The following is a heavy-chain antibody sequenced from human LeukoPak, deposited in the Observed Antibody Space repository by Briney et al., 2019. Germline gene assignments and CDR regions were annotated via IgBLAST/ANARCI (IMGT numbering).Heavy chain of an antibody. D-gene: IGHD6-13*01. Sequence: GGSLRLPCTASGFTFSSYEMNGVGQVPGKGWDGVSYISSSGSTIYYADSVKGRFTIPRDNAKISLYLQMNSLRAEDTAVYYCARDQGSSSWGPGSYYYYYGMDVWGQGTTVTVSS. CDR1: GFTFSSYE. V-gene: IGHV3-48*03. J-gene: IGHJ6*02. CDR2: ISSSGSTI. CDR3: ARDQGSSSWGPGSYYYYYGMDV.